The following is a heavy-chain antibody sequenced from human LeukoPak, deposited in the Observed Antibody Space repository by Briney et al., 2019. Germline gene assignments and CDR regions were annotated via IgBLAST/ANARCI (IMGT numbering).Heavy chain of an antibody. CDR2: ISGSGGST. CDR3: AKEGCSSTSCSHFDY. J-gene: IGHJ4*02. CDR1: GFTFSNYA. Sequence: GGSLRLSCAASGFTFSNYAMSWVRQAPGKGLEWVSAISGSGGSTYYADSVKGRFTISRDNSKNTLYLQMNSLRAEDTAVYYCAKEGCSSTSCSHFDYWGQGTLVTVSS. V-gene: IGHV3-23*01. D-gene: IGHD2-2*01.